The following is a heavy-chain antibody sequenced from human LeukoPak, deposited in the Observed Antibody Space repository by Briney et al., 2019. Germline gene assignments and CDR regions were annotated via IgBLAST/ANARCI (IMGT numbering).Heavy chain of an antibody. J-gene: IGHJ4*02. Sequence: PGGSLRLSCAASKFNYDDYAMHWVRQAPGKGLEWVSSISSSSSYIYYADSVKGRFTISRDNAKNSLYLQMNSLRAEDTAVYYCAREGYCSSTSCYYFDYWGQGTLVTVSS. CDR3: AREGYCSSTSCYYFDY. CDR2: ISSSSSYI. D-gene: IGHD2-2*01. V-gene: IGHV3-21*01. CDR1: KFNYDDYA.